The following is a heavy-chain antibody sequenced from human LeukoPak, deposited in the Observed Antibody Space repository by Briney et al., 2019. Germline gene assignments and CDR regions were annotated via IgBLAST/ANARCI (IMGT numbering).Heavy chain of an antibody. D-gene: IGHD5-24*01. CDR2: IKQDGSEK. Sequence: GGSLRLSCAVSGFTFSSYWMSWVRQAPGKGLEWVAHIKQDGSEKYYVDSVKGRFTISRDNAKNSLYLQMNSLGAEDTAVYYCARGWPSDYWGQGTLVTVSS. CDR1: GFTFSSYW. V-gene: IGHV3-7*01. CDR3: ARGWPSDY. J-gene: IGHJ4*02.